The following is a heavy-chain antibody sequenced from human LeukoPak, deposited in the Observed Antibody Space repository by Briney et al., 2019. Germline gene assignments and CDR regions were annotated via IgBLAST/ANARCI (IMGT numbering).Heavy chain of an antibody. CDR1: GYTFTGYY. CDR2: IKPKSGGT. CDR3: ARAAIVGATNWFDP. V-gene: IGHV1-2*02. Sequence: ASVKVSCKTSGYTFTGYYMHWVRQAPGQGLEWMGWIKPKSGGTNYAQKFQGRVTMTRDTSTSTAHMELSRLTSGDTAVYYCARAAIVGATNWFDPWGQGTLVTVSS. D-gene: IGHD1-26*01. J-gene: IGHJ5*02.